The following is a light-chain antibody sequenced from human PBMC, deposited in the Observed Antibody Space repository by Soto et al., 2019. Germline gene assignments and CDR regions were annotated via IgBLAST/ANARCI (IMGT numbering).Light chain of an antibody. CDR3: KQSRSFPLT. Sequence: DIQMTQSPSSLSASVGDRVTITCRASQDLDRCLAWYQQKPGEAPKVLIFAASSLQSGLPSRFSGGGSGTDFSLTISSLQPEDFATYYCKQSRSFPLTFGGGTKVDIK. CDR1: QDLDRC. J-gene: IGKJ4*01. V-gene: IGKV1-12*01. CDR2: AAS.